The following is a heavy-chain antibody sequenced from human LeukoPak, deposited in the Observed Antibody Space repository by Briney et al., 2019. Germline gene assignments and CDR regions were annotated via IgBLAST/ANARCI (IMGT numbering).Heavy chain of an antibody. CDR1: GFTFDDYA. V-gene: IGHV3-9*01. D-gene: IGHD2-21*01. J-gene: IGHJ6*03. CDR2: ISWNSGSI. Sequence: GRSLRLSCAASGFTFDDYAMHWVRQAPGKGLEWASGISWNSGSIGYADSVKGRFTISRDNAKNSLYLQMNSLRAEDTALYYCAKDLFRRGNYYYMDVWGKGTTVTVSS. CDR3: AKDLFRRGNYYYMDV.